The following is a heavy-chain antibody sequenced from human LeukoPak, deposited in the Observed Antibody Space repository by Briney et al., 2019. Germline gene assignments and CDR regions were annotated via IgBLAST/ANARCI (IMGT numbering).Heavy chain of an antibody. Sequence: SETLSLLCTVSGRSISSYYWSWIRQPPGKGLEWIGYIYYSGSTNYNPSLKSRVTISVDTSKDQFSLKLSSVTAADTAVYYCARLHYDFWSGYTPSGMDVWGQGTTVTVSS. CDR2: IYYSGST. D-gene: IGHD3-3*01. CDR1: GRSISSYY. V-gene: IGHV4-59*01. J-gene: IGHJ6*02. CDR3: ARLHYDFWSGYTPSGMDV.